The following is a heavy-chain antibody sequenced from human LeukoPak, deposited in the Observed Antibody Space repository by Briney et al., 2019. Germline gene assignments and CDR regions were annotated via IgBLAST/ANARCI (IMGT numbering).Heavy chain of an antibody. Sequence: GGSLRLSCAASGFTFSSYGMSWVRQAPGKGLEWVSAISGSGGSTYYADSVKGRFTISRDNAKTSLYLQMNSLRAEDTAVYYCARDLSGVTGYTYGRGIDYWGQGTLVTVSS. CDR2: ISGSGGST. V-gene: IGHV3-23*01. J-gene: IGHJ4*02. CDR3: ARDLSGVTGYTYGRGIDY. D-gene: IGHD5-18*01. CDR1: GFTFSSYG.